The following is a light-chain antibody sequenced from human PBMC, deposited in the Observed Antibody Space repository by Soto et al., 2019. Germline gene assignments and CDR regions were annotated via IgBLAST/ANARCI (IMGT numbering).Light chain of an antibody. CDR1: QGISSY. Sequence: IPLTQSPSSLSASVGDRVTITCRASQGISSYLAWYQQKPGKAPKLLIYAASTLQTGVPSRFSGGGSGTDFTLTLSSLQPEDFATYYCQQVNSFPSTFVQGTRLEIK. V-gene: IGKV1-9*01. CDR3: QQVNSFPST. J-gene: IGKJ5*01. CDR2: AAS.